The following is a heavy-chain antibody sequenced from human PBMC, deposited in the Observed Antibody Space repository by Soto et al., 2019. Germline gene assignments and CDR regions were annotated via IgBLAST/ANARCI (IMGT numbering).Heavy chain of an antibody. D-gene: IGHD6-19*01. Sequence: GGSVRLSCAASGVRLSSSSTNRVRQAPGKGLVWVSRINSDGSSTTYADSVKGRFTISRDNAKNTLYLQMNSLRAEDTAVYYCVRGEGGWETYWGQGTLVTVSS. V-gene: IGHV3-74*01. CDR2: INSDGSST. CDR1: GVRLSSSS. J-gene: IGHJ4*02. CDR3: VRGEGGWETY.